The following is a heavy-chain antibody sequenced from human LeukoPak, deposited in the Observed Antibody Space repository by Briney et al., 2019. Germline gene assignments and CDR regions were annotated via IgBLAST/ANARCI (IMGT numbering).Heavy chain of an antibody. J-gene: IGHJ4*02. V-gene: IGHV1-3*01. CDR3: ATELTMVPDHGYYFHY. CDR1: GYTFTSYV. Sequence: ASGKVCCRAAGYTFTSYVMHWVRQAAGQRREWMGGINACNGKTKYSQKFQGRVTITRDTSASTAYIELSSLRSEDPAAHYCATELTMVPDHGYYFHYWGQGTLVTASS. CDR2: INACNGKT. D-gene: IGHD3-10*01.